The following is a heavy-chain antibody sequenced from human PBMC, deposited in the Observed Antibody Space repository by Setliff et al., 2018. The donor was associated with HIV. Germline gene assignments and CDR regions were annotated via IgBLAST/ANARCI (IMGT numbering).Heavy chain of an antibody. V-gene: IGHV4-31*03. CDR3: ARDRSDYYNLPGYFDH. D-gene: IGHD3-3*01. J-gene: IGHJ4*02. CDR2: IYYSGST. Sequence: KPSETLSLTCTVSGGSISSGTYYWSWIRQHPGKGLEWIGYIYYSGSTYYNPSLKSRVTISVDTSRNQFSLKLSSVTAADTAVYYCARDRSDYYNLPGYFDHWGQGTPVTVSS. CDR1: GGSISSGTYY.